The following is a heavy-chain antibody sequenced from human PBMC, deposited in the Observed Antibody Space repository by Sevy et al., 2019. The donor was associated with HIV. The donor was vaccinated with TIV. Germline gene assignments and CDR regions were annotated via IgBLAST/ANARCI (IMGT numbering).Heavy chain of an antibody. CDR3: AGENARGRGYS. CDR2: IYYNGHI. Sequence: SETLSLTCTVSGGSITSLYWNWIRQPPGKGLEWIANIYYNGHINYNPSLKSRVTLSLDTSKNQFSLRLSSVTAADTAMYYCAGENARGRGYSWAQGTLVTVSS. CDR1: GGSITSLY. V-gene: IGHV4-59*08. D-gene: IGHD3-10*01. J-gene: IGHJ4*02.